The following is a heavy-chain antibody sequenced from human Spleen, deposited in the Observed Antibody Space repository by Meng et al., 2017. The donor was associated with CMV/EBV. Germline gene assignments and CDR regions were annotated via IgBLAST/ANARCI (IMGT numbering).Heavy chain of an antibody. CDR2: IYYSGTT. V-gene: IGHV4-59*01. J-gene: IGHJ5*02. D-gene: IGHD3-10*01. CDR1: GDSMSGYF. Sequence: SETLSLTCTVSGDSMSGYFWNWIRQPPGKGLEWIGFIYYSGTTNYNPSLKSRVTMSLESSKNQFSLNLTSVTAADTAVYFCAREVAFGESGRFDPWGQGTLVTVSS. CDR3: AREVAFGESGRFDP.